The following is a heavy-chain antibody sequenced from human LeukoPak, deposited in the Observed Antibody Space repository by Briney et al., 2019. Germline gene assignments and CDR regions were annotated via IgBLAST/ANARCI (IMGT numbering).Heavy chain of an antibody. J-gene: IGHJ6*02. CDR2: ITWNRDNI. CDR3: AKDLSSAITSALVLDV. D-gene: IGHD3-22*01. CDR1: GFTFDDYA. V-gene: IGHV3-9*01. Sequence: GRSLRLSCKVSGFTFDDYAMHWVRQVPGKGLEWVSGITWNRDNIGYGDSVKGRFTVSRDNVKNVLYLQMKSLRPEDTALYYCAKDLSSAITSALVLDVWGQGTTVIVSS.